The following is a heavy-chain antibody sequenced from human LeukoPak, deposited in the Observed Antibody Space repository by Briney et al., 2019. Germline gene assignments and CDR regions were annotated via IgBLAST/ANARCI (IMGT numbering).Heavy chain of an antibody. Sequence: PGGSLRLSCAASGFTFSSYWMSWVRQAPGKGLEWVANIKQDGSEKYYVDSVKGRFTISRDNAKNPLYLQMNSLRAEDTAVYYCARDWQYSSGWYDGYYFDYWGQGTLVTVSS. V-gene: IGHV3-7*03. J-gene: IGHJ4*02. CDR1: GFTFSSYW. D-gene: IGHD6-19*01. CDR3: ARDWQYSSGWYDGYYFDY. CDR2: IKQDGSEK.